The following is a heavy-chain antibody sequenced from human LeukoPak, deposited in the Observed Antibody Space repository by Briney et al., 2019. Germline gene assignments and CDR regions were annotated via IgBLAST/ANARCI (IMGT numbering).Heavy chain of an antibody. CDR2: ISAYNGNT. D-gene: IGHD3-10*01. J-gene: IGHJ5*02. V-gene: IGHV1-18*01. CDR1: GYTFTSYG. Sequence: GASVKVSCKASGYTFTSYGISWVRQAPGQGLEWMGWISAYNGNTNYAQKLQGRVTMTTDTSTSTAYMELRSLRSDDTAVYYCARDRRITMVRGVINWFDPWGQGTLVTVSS. CDR3: ARDRRITMVRGVINWFDP.